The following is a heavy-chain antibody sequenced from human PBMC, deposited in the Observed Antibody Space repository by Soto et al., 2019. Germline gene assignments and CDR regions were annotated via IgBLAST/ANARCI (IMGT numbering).Heavy chain of an antibody. Sequence: VGSLRLSCAASGFTFSSYWMHWVRQVPGKGLLWVSRIDEYGSTINYADSVRGRFTISRDNARNTLYLEMNSLRAEDTALYYCTRDIGGKGAYWGPGTLVTVSS. V-gene: IGHV3-74*01. CDR2: IDEYGSTI. D-gene: IGHD3-10*01. CDR3: TRDIGGKGAY. J-gene: IGHJ4*02. CDR1: GFTFSSYW.